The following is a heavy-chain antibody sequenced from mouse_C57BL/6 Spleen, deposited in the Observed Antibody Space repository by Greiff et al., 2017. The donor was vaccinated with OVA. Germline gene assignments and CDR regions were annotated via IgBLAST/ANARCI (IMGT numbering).Heavy chain of an antibody. Sequence: VHLVESGAELARPGASVKLSCKASGYTFTSYGISWVKQRTGQGLEWIGEIYPRSGNTYYNEKFKGKATLTADKSSSTAYMELRSLTSEDSAVYFWARPTVGGDYAMDFRGQGTSGNVSS. CDR1: GYTFTSYG. V-gene: IGHV1-81*01. J-gene: IGHJ4*01. CDR2: IYPRSGNT. CDR3: ARPTVGGDYAMDF. D-gene: IGHD1-1*01.